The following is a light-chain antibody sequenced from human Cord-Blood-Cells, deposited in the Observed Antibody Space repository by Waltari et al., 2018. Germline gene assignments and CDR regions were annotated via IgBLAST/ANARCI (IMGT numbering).Light chain of an antibody. CDR3: AAWDDSLSGWV. CDR1: SSNIGSNY. Sequence: QSVLTQPPSASGTPGQRVTISCSGSSSNIGSNYAYWYQQLPGTAPKLRIYRNNQRPSGVPDRFSGSKSGTSASLAISGLRSEDEADYYCAAWDDSLSGWVFGGGTKLTVL. V-gene: IGLV1-47*01. CDR2: RNN. J-gene: IGLJ3*02.